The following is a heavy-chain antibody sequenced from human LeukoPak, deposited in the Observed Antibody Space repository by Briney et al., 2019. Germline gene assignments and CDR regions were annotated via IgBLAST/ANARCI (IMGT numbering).Heavy chain of an antibody. V-gene: IGHV1-46*01. CDR1: GYTFTSYY. J-gene: IGHJ4*02. Sequence: ASVKVSCKASGYTFTSYYMHWVRQAPGQGLEWMGIINPSGGSTSYAQKFQGRVTMTRDMSTSTVYTELSSLRSEDTAVYCCARDRGWELRWFELDYWGQGTLVTVSS. CDR2: INPSGGST. CDR3: ARDRGWELRWFELDY. D-gene: IGHD1-26*01.